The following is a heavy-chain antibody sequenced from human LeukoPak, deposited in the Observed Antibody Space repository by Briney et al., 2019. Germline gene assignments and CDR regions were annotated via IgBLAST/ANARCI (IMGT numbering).Heavy chain of an antibody. CDR2: ISYDGSNK. D-gene: IGHD3-10*01. Sequence: GGSLRLSCAASGFTFSSYAMHWARQAPGKGLEWVAVISYDGSNKYYADSVKGRFTISRDNSKNTLYLQMNSLRAEDTAVYYCARAMVRGVNWFDPWGQGTLVTVSS. V-gene: IGHV3-30-3*01. CDR3: ARAMVRGVNWFDP. CDR1: GFTFSSYA. J-gene: IGHJ5*02.